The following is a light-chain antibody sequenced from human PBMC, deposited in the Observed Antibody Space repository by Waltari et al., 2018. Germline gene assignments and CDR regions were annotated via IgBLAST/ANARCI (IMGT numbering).Light chain of an antibody. CDR1: RRHSDHYKF. V-gene: IGLV2-14*01. J-gene: IGLJ1*01. CDR2: GVS. Sequence: HSALTPPASVSGSPGQSIPISCTGPRRHSDHYKFLSWYQQHPGKAPKLMIYGVSKRPSGVSDRVSGSKSGNTASLTISGLQAEDEADYYCSSYTNIITYVFGTGTKVTVL. CDR3: SSYTNIITYV.